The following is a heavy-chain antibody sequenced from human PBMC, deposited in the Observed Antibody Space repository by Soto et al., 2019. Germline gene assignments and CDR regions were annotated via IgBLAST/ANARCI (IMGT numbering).Heavy chain of an antibody. CDR2: ISYDGSNK. Sequence: QVQLVESGGGVVQPGRSLRLSCAASGFTFSRYGMHWVRQAPGKGLEWVAVISYDGSNKYYADSVKGRFTISRDNSKNTLYLQMNSLRAEDTAVYYCAKDLLLTISGVVTRPFNYGMDVWGQGTTVTVSS. D-gene: IGHD3-3*01. CDR3: AKDLLLTISGVVTRPFNYGMDV. V-gene: IGHV3-30*18. CDR1: GFTFSRYG. J-gene: IGHJ6*02.